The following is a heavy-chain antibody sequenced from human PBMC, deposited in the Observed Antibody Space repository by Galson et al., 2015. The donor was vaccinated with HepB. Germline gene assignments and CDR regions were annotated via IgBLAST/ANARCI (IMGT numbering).Heavy chain of an antibody. CDR3: AKDSRYIGGWYTGRGGLDF. CDR1: GFSFSSYD. J-gene: IGHJ4*02. Sequence: SLRLSCAASGFSFSSYDMHWVRQAPGKGLEWVAILSYDGRNTYSADSVKGQFTASRDNSKNTLYLQLNSLRPEDTAVYYCAKDSRYIGGWYTGRGGLDFWGQGTLVTVSS. D-gene: IGHD6-19*01. V-gene: IGHV3-30*18. CDR2: LSYDGRNT.